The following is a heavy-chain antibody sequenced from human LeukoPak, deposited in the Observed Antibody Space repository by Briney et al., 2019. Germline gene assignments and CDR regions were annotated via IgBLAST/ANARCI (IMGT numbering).Heavy chain of an antibody. CDR3: ARYGRNYALDY. J-gene: IGHJ4*02. CDR2: INHSGST. Sequence: SETLSLTCAVYGGSFSGYYWSWIRQPPGKGLEWIGEINHSGSTNYNPSLKSRVTMSVDTSKNQFSLKLSSVTAAETAVYYCARYGRNYALDYWGQGTLVTVSS. CDR1: GGSFSGYY. V-gene: IGHV4-34*01. D-gene: IGHD1-7*01.